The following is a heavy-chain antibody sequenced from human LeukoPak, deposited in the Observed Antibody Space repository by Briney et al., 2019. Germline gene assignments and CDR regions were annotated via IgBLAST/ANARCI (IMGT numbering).Heavy chain of an antibody. D-gene: IGHD3-22*01. J-gene: IGHJ4*02. V-gene: IGHV3-23*01. Sequence: GGSLRLSCAASGFTFSTYVMSWVRQAPGKGLEWVSSISGSGGSTYHADSVKGRFTISRDNSKNTLYLQMNSLRAEDTAVYYCAKVAAMIIDHWGQGTLVSVSS. CDR1: GFTFSTYV. CDR2: ISGSGGST. CDR3: AKVAAMIIDH.